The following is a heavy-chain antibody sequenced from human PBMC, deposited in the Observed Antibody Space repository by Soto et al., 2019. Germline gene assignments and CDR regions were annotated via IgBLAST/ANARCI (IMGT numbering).Heavy chain of an antibody. CDR1: GGSISSSSYY. D-gene: IGHD2-2*03. J-gene: IGHJ6*02. Sequence: PSETLSLTCTVSGGSISSSSYYWGWIRQPPGKGLEWIGSIYYSGSTYYNPSLKSRVTISVDTSKNQFSLKLSSVTAADTAVYYCAIEPVVGIVVTPGRYYYYGMDVWGQGTTVTVSS. CDR2: IYYSGST. V-gene: IGHV4-39*02. CDR3: AIEPVVGIVVTPGRYYYYGMDV.